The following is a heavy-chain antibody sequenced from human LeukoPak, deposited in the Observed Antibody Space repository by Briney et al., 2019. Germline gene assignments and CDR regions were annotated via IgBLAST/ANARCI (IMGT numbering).Heavy chain of an antibody. CDR1: GGSISSSSYY. J-gene: IGHJ5*02. V-gene: IGHV4-39*07. D-gene: IGHD3-3*01. CDR3: ARVGNPLVTVFAWFDP. CDR2: IYYSGST. Sequence: SETLSLTCTVSGGSISSSSYYWGWIRQPPGKGLEWIGSIYYSGSTNYNPSLESRVTISVDTSKNQFSLKLSSVTAADTAVYYCARVGNPLVTVFAWFDPWGQGTLVTVSS.